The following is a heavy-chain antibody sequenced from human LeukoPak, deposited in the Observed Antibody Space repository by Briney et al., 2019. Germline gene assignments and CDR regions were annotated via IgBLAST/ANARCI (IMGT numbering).Heavy chain of an antibody. D-gene: IGHD3-22*01. J-gene: IGHJ6*03. Sequence: GGSLRLSCAASGFTFDDYGMSWVRQAPGKGLEWVSRINWNGGSTCYADSVKGRFTISRDNAKNSLYLQMNSLRAEDTALYHCARRSGYYDSSGYYGYYMDVWGKGTTVTVSS. V-gene: IGHV3-20*01. CDR1: GFTFDDYG. CDR2: INWNGGST. CDR3: ARRSGYYDSSGYYGYYMDV.